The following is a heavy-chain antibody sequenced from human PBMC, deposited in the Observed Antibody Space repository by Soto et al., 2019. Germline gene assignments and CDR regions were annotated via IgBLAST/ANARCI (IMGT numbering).Heavy chain of an antibody. D-gene: IGHD3-16*01. Sequence: QAQLVQSGAEVKKSGASVKVSCKASGYSFTTYGISWVRQAPGQGLEWMGWISAYDGNTNYAQELQGRVTMTTDTSSSTAYMELRSLRSDDTAVYYCARDSLGGMSYGMDVWGQGTTVTVSS. CDR2: ISAYDGNT. CDR3: ARDSLGGMSYGMDV. CDR1: GYSFTTYG. J-gene: IGHJ6*02. V-gene: IGHV1-18*01.